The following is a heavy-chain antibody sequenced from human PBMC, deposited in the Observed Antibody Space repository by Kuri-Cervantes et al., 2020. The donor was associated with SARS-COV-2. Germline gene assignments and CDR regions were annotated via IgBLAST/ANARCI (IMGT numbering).Heavy chain of an antibody. CDR3: AKDGVSSGWYLHYYYYGMDV. Sequence: GGSLRLSCAASGFTFSSYSMNWVRQAPGKGLEWVAFIRYDGSNKYYADSVKGRFTISRDNSKNTLYLQMNSLRAEDTAVYYCAKDGVSSGWYLHYYYYGMDVWGQGTTVTVSS. CDR1: GFTFSSYS. J-gene: IGHJ6*02. V-gene: IGHV3-30*02. CDR2: IRYDGSNK. D-gene: IGHD6-19*01.